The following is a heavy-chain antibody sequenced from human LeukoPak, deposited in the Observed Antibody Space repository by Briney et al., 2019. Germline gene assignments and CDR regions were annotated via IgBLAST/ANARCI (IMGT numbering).Heavy chain of an antibody. J-gene: IGHJ4*02. CDR3: ARRIAAAAAPYYFDY. CDR2: INSDGSST. CDR1: GFTFNSYW. Sequence: PGGSLRLSCVASGFTFNSYWMHWVRQAPGKGLLWVSRINSDGSSTSYADSVKGRFTISRDNAKNTLYLQMNSLRAEDTAVYYCARRIAAAAAPYYFDYWGQGTLVTVSS. V-gene: IGHV3-74*01. D-gene: IGHD6-13*01.